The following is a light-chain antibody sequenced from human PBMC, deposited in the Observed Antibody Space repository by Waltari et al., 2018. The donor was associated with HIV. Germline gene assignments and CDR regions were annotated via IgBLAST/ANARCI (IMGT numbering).Light chain of an antibody. V-gene: IGLV2-14*03. CDR2: DVS. CDR3: ASYTSSSTVV. J-gene: IGLJ2*01. CDR1: SSDVGGYDS. Sequence: HSALTQPASVSGSPGQSITISCTGTSSDVGGYDSVSWYQHYPGRSPKLMIYDVSHRPSWVANRFSASKSGNTASLTISGLQAEDEADYYCASYTSSSTVVFGGGTKLTVL.